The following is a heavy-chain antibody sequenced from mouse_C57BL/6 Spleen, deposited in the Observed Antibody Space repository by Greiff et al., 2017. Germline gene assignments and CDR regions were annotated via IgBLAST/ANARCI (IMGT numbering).Heavy chain of an antibody. V-gene: IGHV1-22*01. CDR2: INPNNGGT. CDR3: AREENYGNYWFAY. J-gene: IGHJ3*01. D-gene: IGHD2-1*01. CDR1: GYTFTDYN. Sequence: EFQLQQSGPELVKPGASVKMSCKASGYTFTDYNMHWVKQSHGKSLEWIGYINPNNGGTSYNQKFKGKATLTVNKSSSTAYMELRSLTSEDSAVYYCAREENYGNYWFAYWGQGTLVTVSA.